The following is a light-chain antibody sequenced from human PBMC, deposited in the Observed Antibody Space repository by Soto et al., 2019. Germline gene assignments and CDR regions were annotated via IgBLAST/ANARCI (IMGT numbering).Light chain of an antibody. CDR1: QSLLNSDGNTY. J-gene: IGKJ3*01. Sequence: EIVMTQTPLSSPVTLGQPASISCRSSQSLLNSDGNTYLSWLQQRPGQPPRLLIYNTSILFSEVPDRFSGSGAGTEFTLRINSVGAEYGGDYYCLQVTHLPHTLGPGTKGDIK. CDR2: NTS. CDR3: LQVTHLPHT. V-gene: IGKV2-24*01.